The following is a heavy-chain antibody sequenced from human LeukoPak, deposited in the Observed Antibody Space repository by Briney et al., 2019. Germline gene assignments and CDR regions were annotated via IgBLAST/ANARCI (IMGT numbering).Heavy chain of an antibody. CDR2: IIPIFGTA. CDR3: ARDPQAHNTVFDP. D-gene: IGHD4-17*01. V-gene: IGHV1-69*05. Sequence: SVKVSCKASGGTFSSYAISWVRQAPGQGLEWMGRIIPIFGTANYAQKFQGRVTITTDESTSTAYMELSSLRSEDTAVCYCARDPQAHNTVFDPWGQGTLVTVSS. J-gene: IGHJ5*02. CDR1: GGTFSSYA.